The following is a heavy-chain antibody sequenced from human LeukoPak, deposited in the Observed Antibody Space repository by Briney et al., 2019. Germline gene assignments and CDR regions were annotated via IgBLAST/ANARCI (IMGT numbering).Heavy chain of an antibody. CDR1: GYTFTGYY. CDR3: AREVITGSSSWFWFDP. Sequence: ASVKVSCKASGYTFTGYYMHWVRQAPGQGLEWMGWINPNSGGTNYAQKFQGRVTMTRDTSISTAYMELSRLRSDDTAVYYCAREVITGSSSWFWFDPWGQGTLVTVSS. V-gene: IGHV1-2*02. D-gene: IGHD6-13*01. CDR2: INPNSGGT. J-gene: IGHJ5*02.